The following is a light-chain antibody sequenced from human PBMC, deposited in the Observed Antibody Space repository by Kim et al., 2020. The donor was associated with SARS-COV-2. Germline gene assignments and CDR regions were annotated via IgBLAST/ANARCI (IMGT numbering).Light chain of an antibody. CDR1: KLGDKY. Sequence: SYELTQPPSVSVSPGQTASITCSGDKLGDKYACWYQQKPGQSPVLVIYQASKRPSGIPERLSGSNSGNTATLTISGTQAMDEADYYCQAWDSRTAVFGGG. V-gene: IGLV3-1*01. CDR2: QAS. CDR3: QAWDSRTAV. J-gene: IGLJ2*01.